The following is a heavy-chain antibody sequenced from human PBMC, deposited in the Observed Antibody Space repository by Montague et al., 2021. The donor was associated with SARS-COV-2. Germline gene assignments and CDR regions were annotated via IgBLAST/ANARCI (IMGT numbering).Heavy chain of an antibody. Sequence: SETLSLTCTVSGGSIISSSYYWGWIRQPPGKGLEWIGSIYYSGSTYYNPSLKSRVTISVDTSKNQFSLKLSSVTAADTAVYYCARHGKTRIAMIVVVIGYFDYWGQGTLVTVSS. D-gene: IGHD3-22*01. J-gene: IGHJ4*02. V-gene: IGHV4-39*01. CDR1: GGSIISSSYY. CDR3: ARHGKTRIAMIVVVIGYFDY. CDR2: IYYSGST.